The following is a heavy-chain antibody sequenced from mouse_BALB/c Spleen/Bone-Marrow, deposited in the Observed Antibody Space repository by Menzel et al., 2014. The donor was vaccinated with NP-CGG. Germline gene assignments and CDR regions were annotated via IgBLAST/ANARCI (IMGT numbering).Heavy chain of an antibody. V-gene: IGHV5-9-4*01. D-gene: IGHD2-4*01. CDR2: ISSGGSHT. J-gene: IGHJ4*01. Sequence: EVKLVESGGGLVKPGGSLKLSCAASGFTFSNYAMSWVRQSPEKRLEWVAEISSGGSHTYYPDTVTGRFTISSDDAKDTLVLEMSSLRSEVTAMDSCAREGLRRRAAMDYWGQGTSVTVSS. CDR3: AREGLRRRAAMDY. CDR1: GFTFSNYA.